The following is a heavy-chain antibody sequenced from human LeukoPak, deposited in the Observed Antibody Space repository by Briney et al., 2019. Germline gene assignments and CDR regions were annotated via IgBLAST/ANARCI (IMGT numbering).Heavy chain of an antibody. Sequence: PSETLSLTCTVSGASISSYYWSWIRQPPGKGLEWIGYIYYSGSTNYNPSLKSRITISVDTSKNQFSLRLSSVTAADTAVYYCARHWYHYDSSGHYYQPCGQGTLVTVSS. CDR1: GASISSYY. J-gene: IGHJ5*02. CDR3: ARHWYHYDSSGHYYQP. CDR2: IYYSGST. V-gene: IGHV4-59*01. D-gene: IGHD3-22*01.